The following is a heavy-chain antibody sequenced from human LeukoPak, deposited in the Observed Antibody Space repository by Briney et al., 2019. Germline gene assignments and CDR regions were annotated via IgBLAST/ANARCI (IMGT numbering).Heavy chain of an antibody. CDR3: ARRGDDFWSGYLYYYMDV. CDR2: MNPNSGNT. CDR1: GYTFTSYD. J-gene: IGHJ6*03. D-gene: IGHD3-3*01. V-gene: IGHV1-8*03. Sequence: GASVKVSCKASGYTFTSYDINWVRQATGQGLEWMGWMNPNSGNTGYAQKFQGRVTITRNTSISTAYMELSSLRSEDTAVYYCARRGDDFWSGYLYYYMDVWGKGTTVTVSS.